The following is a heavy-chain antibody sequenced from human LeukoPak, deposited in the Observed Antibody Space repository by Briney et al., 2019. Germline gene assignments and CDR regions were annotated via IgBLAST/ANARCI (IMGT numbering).Heavy chain of an antibody. CDR2: INHSGST. D-gene: IGHD2-8*01. CDR1: GGSFSGYY. J-gene: IGHJ4*02. CDR3: AREGNLINASDY. Sequence: SETLSLTCAVYGGSFSGYYWSWIRQPPGKGLEWIGEINHSGSTNYNPSLKSRVTISVDTSKNQFSLKLSSVTAAATAVYYCAREGNLINASDYWGQGTLVTVSS. V-gene: IGHV4-34*01.